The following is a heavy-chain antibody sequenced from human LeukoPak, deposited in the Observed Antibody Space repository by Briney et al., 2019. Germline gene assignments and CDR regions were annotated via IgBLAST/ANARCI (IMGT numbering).Heavy chain of an antibody. J-gene: IGHJ4*02. Sequence: GASVKVSCKASGYSFTSYYMSWVRRAPGQGPEWMGWINPHSGATNYEQNFQGRVTMTRDTSISTTYVELRGLRSDDTAVYYCVRANYYDTFGYADEPYFDYWGQGSLVTVSS. CDR3: VRANYYDTFGYADEPYFDY. CDR2: INPHSGAT. V-gene: IGHV1-2*02. CDR1: GYSFTSYY. D-gene: IGHD3-22*01.